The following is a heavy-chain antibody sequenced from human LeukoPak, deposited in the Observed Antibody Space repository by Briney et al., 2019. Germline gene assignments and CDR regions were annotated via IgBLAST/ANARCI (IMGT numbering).Heavy chain of an antibody. V-gene: IGHV3-30*04. Sequence: PGGSLRLSCAASGFTFSSYAMHWVRQAPGKGVEWVAVISYDRSNKYYADSVKGRFTISRDNSKNTLYLQMNRLRAEDTAVYYCARVSGSYSLYYYMDVWGKGTTVTVSS. CDR3: ARVSGSYSLYYYMDV. D-gene: IGHD1-26*01. CDR1: GFTFSSYA. CDR2: ISYDRSNK. J-gene: IGHJ6*03.